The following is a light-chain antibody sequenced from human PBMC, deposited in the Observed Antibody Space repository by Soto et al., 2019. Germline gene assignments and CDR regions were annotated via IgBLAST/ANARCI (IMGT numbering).Light chain of an antibody. CDR3: QHYGSSQT. J-gene: IGKJ2*01. V-gene: IGKV3-20*01. CDR1: ESVSSIY. Sequence: EIVLTQSPGTLSLSPGERATLSCRPSESVSSIYLAWFQQKPGQAPRLLIYGASSRATGIPDRFSGSGSGTDFTLTINRLEAEDFAVYYCQHYGSSQTFGQGTKLEIK. CDR2: GAS.